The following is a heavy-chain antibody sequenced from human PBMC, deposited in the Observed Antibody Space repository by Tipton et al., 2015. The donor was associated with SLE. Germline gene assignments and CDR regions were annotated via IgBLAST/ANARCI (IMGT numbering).Heavy chain of an antibody. D-gene: IGHD4-11*01. CDR3: ARYPESNYHWFGP. Sequence: LRLSCTVSSGSISSHYWSWIRQPPGKGLEWIGYIYYSGSTNYNPSLKSRVTISVDTSKNQISLKLSSVTAADTAVYYCARYPESNYHWFGPWGQGALVTVSS. V-gene: IGHV4-59*11. J-gene: IGHJ5*02. CDR2: IYYSGST. CDR1: SGSISSHY.